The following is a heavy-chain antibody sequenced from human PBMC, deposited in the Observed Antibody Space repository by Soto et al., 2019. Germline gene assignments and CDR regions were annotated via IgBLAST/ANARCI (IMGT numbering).Heavy chain of an antibody. V-gene: IGHV3-23*01. J-gene: IGHJ4*02. CDR1: GFTFSSYA. CDR2: ISGSDDST. Sequence: EVQLLESGGGLVQPGESLRLSCAASGFTFSSYAMSWVRQAPGKGLEWVSVISGSDDSTYYADSVKGRFTISRDNSKNKLYLQRNSLRAEDTAVYYCAKRSSSSTFDYWGQGTLVTVSS. D-gene: IGHD6-6*01. CDR3: AKRSSSSTFDY.